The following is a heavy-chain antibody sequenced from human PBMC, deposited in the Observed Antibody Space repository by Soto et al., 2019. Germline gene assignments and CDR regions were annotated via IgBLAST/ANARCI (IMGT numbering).Heavy chain of an antibody. CDR1: GFSLTTPGMG. V-gene: IGHV2-5*01. CDR3: ARIKGITYDWIADGMDV. CDR2: IYWNGDD. Sequence: SGPTLVNPTQTLTLTCTFSGFSLTTPGMGVAWTRQPPGEALEWLALIYWNGDDRYRPSLRSRLTITKDVSENQVVFTMTNMDPVDTGTYYCARIKGITYDWIADGMDVWGQGATVTVSS. J-gene: IGHJ6*02. D-gene: IGHD1-1*01.